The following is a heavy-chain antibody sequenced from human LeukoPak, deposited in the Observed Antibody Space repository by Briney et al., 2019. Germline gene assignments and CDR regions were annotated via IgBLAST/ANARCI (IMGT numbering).Heavy chain of an antibody. J-gene: IGHJ4*02. Sequence: GRSLRLSCAASGFTFSSYAMHWVRQAPGKGLEWVAVISYDGSNKYYADSVKGRFTISRDNSKNTLYLQMNSLRAEDTAVYYCLWFGSGGFDYWGQGTLVTVSS. D-gene: IGHD3-10*01. CDR1: GFTFSSYA. V-gene: IGHV3-30*03. CDR3: LWFGSGGFDY. CDR2: ISYDGSNK.